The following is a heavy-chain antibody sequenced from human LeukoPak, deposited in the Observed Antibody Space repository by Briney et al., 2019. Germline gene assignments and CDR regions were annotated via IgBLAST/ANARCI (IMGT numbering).Heavy chain of an antibody. CDR2: IYSGGST. D-gene: IGHD2-2*01. Sequence: PGGSLRLSCAASGFTVSSNYMSWVRQAPGKGLEWVSVIYSGGSTYYADSVKGRFTISRDNSKNTLYLQMNSLRAEDTAVYYCAEAGIVVVPAAIKNWGQGTLVTVSS. J-gene: IGHJ4*02. CDR3: AEAGIVVVPAAIKN. CDR1: GFTVSSNY. V-gene: IGHV3-66*01.